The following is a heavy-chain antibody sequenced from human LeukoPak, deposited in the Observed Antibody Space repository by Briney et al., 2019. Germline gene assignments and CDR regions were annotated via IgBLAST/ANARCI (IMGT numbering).Heavy chain of an antibody. CDR3: AASYDSSALDY. V-gene: IGHV1-58*02. Sequence: SVKVSCKASGFTFSNSAIQWVRQARGQRLEWIGWIVVGSDNTNFAPEFQERVTITRDMSTSTAYMELSSLRSEDTAVYYCAASYDSSALDYWGQGTLVTVSS. CDR2: IVVGSDNT. CDR1: GFTFSNSA. D-gene: IGHD3-22*01. J-gene: IGHJ4*02.